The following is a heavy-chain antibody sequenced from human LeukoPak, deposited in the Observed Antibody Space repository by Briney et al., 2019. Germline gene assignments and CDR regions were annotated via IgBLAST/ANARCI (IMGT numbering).Heavy chain of an antibody. D-gene: IGHD5-24*01. CDR2: INHSGST. Sequence: PLETLSLTCAVYGGSFSGYYWSWIRQPPGKGLEWIGEINHSGSTNYNPSLKSRVTISVDTSKNQFSLKLSSVTAADTAVYYCARLDSGDGYNWPLDYWGQGTLVTVSS. CDR3: ARLDSGDGYNWPLDY. CDR1: GGSFSGYY. V-gene: IGHV4-34*01. J-gene: IGHJ4*02.